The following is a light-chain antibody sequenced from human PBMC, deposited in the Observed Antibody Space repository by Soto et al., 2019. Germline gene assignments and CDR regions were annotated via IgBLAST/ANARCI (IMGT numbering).Light chain of an antibody. CDR2: DAY. CDR3: QQYDNLPT. Sequence: DIQMTQSPSSLSASVGDRVTITCQASQDISNYLNWYQQKPGKAPKLLIYDAYNLETGVPSSFSGSGSGTEFSFTISSLQPEDIATYYCQQYDNLPTFGQGTRLEIK. CDR1: QDISNY. J-gene: IGKJ5*01. V-gene: IGKV1-33*01.